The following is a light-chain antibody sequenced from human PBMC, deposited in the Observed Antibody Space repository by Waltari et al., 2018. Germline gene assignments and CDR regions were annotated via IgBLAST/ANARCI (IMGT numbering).Light chain of an antibody. J-gene: IGKJ1*01. CDR3: QQGSSFPWT. V-gene: IGKV1-12*01. Sequence: DIQMTQSPSSVSASVGDRVTITWRASHDIAGWLAWYQQKPGKAPKVLISGASNLQSGVPSRFSGSVSGTDFTLTISSLQPEDFATYFCQQGSSFPWTFGQGTNVEIK. CDR2: GAS. CDR1: HDIAGW.